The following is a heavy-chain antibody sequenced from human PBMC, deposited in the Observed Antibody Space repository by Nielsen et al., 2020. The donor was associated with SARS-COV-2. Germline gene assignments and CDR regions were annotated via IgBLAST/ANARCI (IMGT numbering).Heavy chain of an antibody. CDR2: IYYSGST. CDR1: GGSISSYY. J-gene: IGHJ4*02. CDR3: ARAPSFGYSSGWSFDY. D-gene: IGHD6-19*01. V-gene: IGHV4-59*01. Sequence: SETLSLTCTVSGGSISSYYWSWIRQPPGKGLEWIGYIYYSGSTNYNPSLKSRVTISVDTSKNQFSLKLSSVTAADTAVYYCARAPSFGYSSGWSFDYWGQGTPVTVSS.